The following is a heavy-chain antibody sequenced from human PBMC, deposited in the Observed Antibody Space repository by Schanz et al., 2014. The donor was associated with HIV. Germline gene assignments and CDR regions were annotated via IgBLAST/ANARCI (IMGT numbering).Heavy chain of an antibody. CDR3: ARTRGYSGYDPPYYYYYGMDV. CDR2: IVPIFGTP. V-gene: IGHV1-69*01. J-gene: IGHJ6*02. D-gene: IGHD5-12*01. Sequence: QVQLVQSGAEVKKPGSSVKVSCESSGGRFSSYAINWVRQAPGQGLEWMGGIVPIFGTPNYAQKFQGRVTMTADESTSTAYMELSSLRSEDTAVYYCARTRGYSGYDPPYYYYYGMDVWGQGTTLTVSS. CDR1: GGRFSSYA.